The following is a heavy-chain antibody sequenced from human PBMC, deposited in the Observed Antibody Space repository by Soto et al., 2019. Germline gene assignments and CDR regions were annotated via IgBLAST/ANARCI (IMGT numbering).Heavy chain of an antibody. Sequence: PSETLSLTCTVSGGSISSYYWSWIRQPPGKGLEWIGYIYYSGSTNYNPSLKSRVTISVDTSMNQFSLKLSSVTAADTAVYYCARGGIHYSFDYWGQGTLVTVS. CDR3: ARGGIHYSFDY. CDR2: IYYSGST. V-gene: IGHV4-59*01. CDR1: GGSISSYY. D-gene: IGHD5-18*01. J-gene: IGHJ4*02.